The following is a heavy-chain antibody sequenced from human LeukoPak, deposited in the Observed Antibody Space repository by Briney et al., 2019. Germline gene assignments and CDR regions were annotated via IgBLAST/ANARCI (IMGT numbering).Heavy chain of an antibody. D-gene: IGHD3-9*01. J-gene: IGHJ3*02. Sequence: PSETMSLTCAVYGGPFSGYLWSWIRQPPGEGLEWIGEINHSGVTNYNPSLKSRVSMSVDTSKKQFSLKMSSVTAADTAMYYCARGFHLNYDIVTGYYRYGAFDIWGQGTTVTVSS. CDR2: INHSGVT. CDR3: ARGFHLNYDIVTGYYRYGAFDI. V-gene: IGHV4-34*01. CDR1: GGPFSGYL.